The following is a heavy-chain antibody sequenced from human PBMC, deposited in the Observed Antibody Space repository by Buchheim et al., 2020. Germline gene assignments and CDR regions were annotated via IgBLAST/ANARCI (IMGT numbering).Heavy chain of an antibody. D-gene: IGHD6-13*01. CDR3: ARQVYSSSWHY. Sequence: QVQLQQWGAGLLKPSETLSLTCTVSGGSISSSSYYWGWIRQPPGKGLEWIGSIYYSGSTYYNPSLKSRVTISVDTSKNQFSLKLSSVTAADTAVYYCARQVYSSSWHYWGQGTL. CDR2: IYYSGST. J-gene: IGHJ4*02. CDR1: GGSISSSSYY. V-gene: IGHV4-39*01.